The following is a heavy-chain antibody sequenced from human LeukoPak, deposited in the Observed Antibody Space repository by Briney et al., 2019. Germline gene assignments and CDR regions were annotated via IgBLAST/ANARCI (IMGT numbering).Heavy chain of an antibody. J-gene: IGHJ6*02. D-gene: IGHD3-9*01. CDR3: AREVIIFPDYYYYGLDV. V-gene: IGHV3-30*03. CDR2: ISYDGSNK. Sequence: GGSLRLSCAASGFTFSSYGMHWVRQAPGKGLEWVAVISYDGSNKYYADSVKGRFTISRDNAKNSVFLQMNSLRAEDTAVYYCAREVIIFPDYYYYGLDVWGQGTTVTVSS. CDR1: GFTFSSYG.